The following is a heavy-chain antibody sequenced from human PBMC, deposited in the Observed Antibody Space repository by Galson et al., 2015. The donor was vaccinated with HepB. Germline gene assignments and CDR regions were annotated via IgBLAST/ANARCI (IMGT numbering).Heavy chain of an antibody. CDR1: GFTFSSYW. CDR3: ARDSGGATTGNYYMDV. V-gene: IGHV3-7*03. CDR2: IKQDGSEK. J-gene: IGHJ6*03. D-gene: IGHD4-17*01. Sequence: SLRLSCAASGFTFSSYWMSWVRQAPGKGLEWVANIKQDGSEKYYVDSVKGRFTISRDNAKNSLYLQMNSLRAEDTAVYYCARDSGGATTGNYYMDVWGKGTTVTVSS.